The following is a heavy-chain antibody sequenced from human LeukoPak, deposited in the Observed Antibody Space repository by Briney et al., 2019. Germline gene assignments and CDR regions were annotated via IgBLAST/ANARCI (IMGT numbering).Heavy chain of an antibody. V-gene: IGHV1-8*02. J-gene: IGHJ4*02. CDR3: ARALARGGRAVGY. D-gene: IGHD3-3*02. CDR1: GYTFTGYY. Sequence: GASVKVSCKASGYTFTGYYMHWVRQAPGQGLEWMGWMNPNSGNTGYAQKFQGRVTMTRNTSISTAYMELSSLRSEDTAVYYCARALARGGRAVGYWGQGTLVTVSS. CDR2: MNPNSGNT.